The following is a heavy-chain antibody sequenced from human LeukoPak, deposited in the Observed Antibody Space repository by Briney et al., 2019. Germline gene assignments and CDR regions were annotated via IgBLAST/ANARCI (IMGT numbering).Heavy chain of an antibody. CDR2: IIPIFGTA. V-gene: IGHV1-69*05. Sequence: SVKVSCKASGGTFSSYAISWVRQAPGQGLEWMGGIIPIFGTANYAQKLQGRVTMTTDTSTSTAYMELRSLRSDDTAVYYCAREGTIVANAFDIWGQGTMVTVSS. CDR1: GGTFSSYA. CDR3: AREGTIVANAFDI. D-gene: IGHD5-12*01. J-gene: IGHJ3*02.